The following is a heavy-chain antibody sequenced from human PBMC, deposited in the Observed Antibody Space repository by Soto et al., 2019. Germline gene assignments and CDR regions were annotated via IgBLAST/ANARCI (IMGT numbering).Heavy chain of an antibody. CDR1: GFTFSSYG. J-gene: IGHJ4*02. Sequence: GGSLRLSCAASGFTFSSYGMHWVRQAPGKGLEWVAVIWYDGSNKYYADSVKGRFTISRDNSKNTLYLQMNSLRAEDTAVYYCARDPFPYSSSILGYWGQGTLVTVYS. D-gene: IGHD6-6*01. V-gene: IGHV3-33*01. CDR3: ARDPFPYSSSILGY. CDR2: IWYDGSNK.